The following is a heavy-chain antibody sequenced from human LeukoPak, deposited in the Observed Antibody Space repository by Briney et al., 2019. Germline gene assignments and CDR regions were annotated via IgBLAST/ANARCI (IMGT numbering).Heavy chain of an antibody. V-gene: IGHV3-7*01. CDR3: ARGDDAFWSGYSLDY. Sequence: GGSLRLSCAASGFTFSSYNMNWVRQAPGKGLEWVANIKQDGSEKYYVDSVKGRFTISRDNAKNSLYLQMNSLRAEDTAVYYCARGDDAFWSGYSLDYWGQGTLVTVSS. J-gene: IGHJ4*02. D-gene: IGHD3-3*01. CDR1: GFTFSSYN. CDR2: IKQDGSEK.